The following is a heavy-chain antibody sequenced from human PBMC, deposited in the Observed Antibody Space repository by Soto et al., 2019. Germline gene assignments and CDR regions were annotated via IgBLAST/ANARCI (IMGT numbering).Heavy chain of an antibody. CDR1: GFDFEDYT. V-gene: IGHV3-43*01. D-gene: IGHD2-21*01. CDR2: ITYDGDDA. J-gene: IGHJ4*02. Sequence: GGSLRLSWVASGFDFEDYTMHWVRQPPGKGLECVSRITYDGDDASYADFVRARFTMSRDNNKNSLFLLMNNLTPEDTAVYYCAKDEPYYFDHWGQGTLVTVSS. CDR3: AKDEPYYFDH.